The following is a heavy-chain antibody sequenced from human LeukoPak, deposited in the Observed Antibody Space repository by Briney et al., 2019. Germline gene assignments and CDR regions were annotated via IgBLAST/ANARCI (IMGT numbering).Heavy chain of an antibody. CDR2: ISAYNGNT. CDR3: ARSLRYCSGGSCYWIFDY. CDR1: GYTFTSYG. J-gene: IGHJ4*02. Sequence: ASVKVSCKASGYTFTSYGISWVRQAPGQGLEWMGWISAYNGNTNYAQKLQGRVTMTTDTSMSTAYMELRSLRSDDTAVYYCARSLRYCSGGSCYWIFDYWGQGTLVTVSS. V-gene: IGHV1-18*04. D-gene: IGHD2-15*01.